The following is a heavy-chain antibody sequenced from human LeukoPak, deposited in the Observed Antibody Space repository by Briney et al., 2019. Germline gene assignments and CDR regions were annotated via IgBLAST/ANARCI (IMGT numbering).Heavy chain of an antibody. CDR1: GFTFSDYY. J-gene: IGHJ4*02. V-gene: IGHV3-11*04. Sequence: GGSLRLSRAASGFTFSDYYMSGIRQAPGKGLECVSYISTSGSTIYYADSVKGRFIISRDNAKNSLYLQMISLRAEDTAVYYCARDLSVGAKPDLGFDYGRQGTLHSVS. CDR2: ISTSGSTI. D-gene: IGHD1-26*01. CDR3: ARDLSVGAKPDLGFDY.